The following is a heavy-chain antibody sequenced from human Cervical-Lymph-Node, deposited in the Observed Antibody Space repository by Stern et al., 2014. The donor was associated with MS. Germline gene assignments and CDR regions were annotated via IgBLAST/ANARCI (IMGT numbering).Heavy chain of an antibody. CDR3: ARGREVWMVTSMFDF. Sequence: QVQLVQSGAEVKKPGASVKVSCKASGYTFTNFEINWVRQASGQGLEWMGWMNPNSGDTAYAQKFQGRVTMAWNTSISTAYMELSSLRSEDTAMYYCARGREVWMVTSMFDFWGQGTPVTVSS. J-gene: IGHJ4*02. CDR2: MNPNSGDT. V-gene: IGHV1-8*01. D-gene: IGHD2-21*02. CDR1: GYTFTNFE.